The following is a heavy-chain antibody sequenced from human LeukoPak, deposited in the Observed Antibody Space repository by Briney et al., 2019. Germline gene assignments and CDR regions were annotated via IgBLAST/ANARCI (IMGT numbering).Heavy chain of an antibody. Sequence: GGSLRLSCAASGFTFSGYAMTWVRQAPGKGLEWVSAISGRGGSTHYADSVKGRFTISRDNSKNTLYLQMNNLRAEDTAVYYCAKAPPDSYYYYYGMDVWGQGTTVTVSS. CDR2: ISGRGGST. J-gene: IGHJ6*02. V-gene: IGHV3-23*01. D-gene: IGHD5-18*01. CDR1: GFTFSGYA. CDR3: AKAPPDSYYYYYGMDV.